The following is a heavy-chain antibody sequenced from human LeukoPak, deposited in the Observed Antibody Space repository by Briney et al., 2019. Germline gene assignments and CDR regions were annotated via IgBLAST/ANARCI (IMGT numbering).Heavy chain of an antibody. CDR3: VTDRNRGGSY. D-gene: IGHD3-16*01. Sequence: GGSLRLPCVDSGFTFSDFWISWVRQAPGKGLEWVANINRDGSDIYYVDSVKGRFTISRDNAKNSLYLHMNSLRAEGTAVYYCVTDRNRGGSYWGQGTLVTVSS. V-gene: IGHV3-7*01. J-gene: IGHJ4*02. CDR2: INRDGSDI. CDR1: GFTFSDFW.